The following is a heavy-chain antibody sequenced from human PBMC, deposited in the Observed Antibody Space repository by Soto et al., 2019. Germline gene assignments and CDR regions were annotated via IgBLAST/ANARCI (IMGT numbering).Heavy chain of an antibody. CDR2: INPSGGST. CDR3: ASALLWYSSGWYSSPELHQTGEIGGFDY. D-gene: IGHD6-19*01. Sequence: ASVKVSCKASGYTFTSYYMHWVRQAPGQGLEWMGIINPSGGSTSYAQKFQGRVTMTRDTSTSTVYMELSSLRSEDTAVYYCASALLWYSSGWYSSPELHQTGEIGGFDYWGQGTLVTVSS. J-gene: IGHJ4*02. CDR1: GYTFTSYY. V-gene: IGHV1-46*01.